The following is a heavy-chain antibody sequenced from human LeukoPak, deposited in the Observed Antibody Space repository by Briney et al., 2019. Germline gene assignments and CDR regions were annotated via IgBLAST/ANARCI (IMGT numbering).Heavy chain of an antibody. CDR3: ASPRGYYYYGMDV. J-gene: IGHJ6*02. CDR2: ISSSSSYI. CDR1: GFTFSSYS. V-gene: IGHV3-21*01. Sequence: PGGSLRLSCAASGFTFSSYSMNWVRQAPGKGXEWVSSISSSSSYIYYADSVKGRFTISRDNAKNSLYLQMNSLRAEDTAVYYCASPRGYYYYGMDVWGQGTTVTVSS.